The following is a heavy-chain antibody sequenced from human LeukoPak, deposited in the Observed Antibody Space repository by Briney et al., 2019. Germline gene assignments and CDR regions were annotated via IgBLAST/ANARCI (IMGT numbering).Heavy chain of an antibody. D-gene: IGHD1-26*01. CDR2: IRYDGSNK. CDR1: RFTFSSYG. Sequence: PGGSLRLSCAASRFTFSSYGMHWVRQAPGKGLEWVAFIRYDGSNKYYADSVKGRFTISRDNSKNTLYLQMNSLRAEDTAVYYCAKDPQKWESYFDYWGQGTLVTVSS. V-gene: IGHV3-30*02. J-gene: IGHJ4*02. CDR3: AKDPQKWESYFDY.